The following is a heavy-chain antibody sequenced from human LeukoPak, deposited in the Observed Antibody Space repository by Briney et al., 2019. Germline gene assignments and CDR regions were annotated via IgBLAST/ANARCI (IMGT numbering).Heavy chain of an antibody. Sequence: GGSLRLSCAASGFTFSSYSMNWVRQAPGRGLEWVSTISSRGDSTYVADSVKGRFTISRDNSKNSLYLQMNTVRAEDTTVYYCVKGPRPDITVAHTVENWGQGTLVTVSS. CDR3: VKGPRPDITVAHTVEN. J-gene: IGHJ4*02. CDR1: GFTFSSYS. V-gene: IGHV3-23*01. CDR2: ISSRGDST. D-gene: IGHD6-19*01.